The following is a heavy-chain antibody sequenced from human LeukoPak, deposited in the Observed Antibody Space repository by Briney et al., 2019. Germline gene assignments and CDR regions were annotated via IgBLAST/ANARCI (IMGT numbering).Heavy chain of an antibody. CDR2: IRNKANNYAT. Sequence: GGSLRLSCAASGFTFSGSAIHGVRQASGKGLEWVGRIRNKANNYATTYTASVKGRFTISRDNAKNSLYLQMNGLRAEDTAVYYCARARGGDDIDYWGQGTLVTVSS. CDR1: GFTFSGSA. J-gene: IGHJ4*02. CDR3: ARARGGDDIDY. V-gene: IGHV3-73*01. D-gene: IGHD2-21*02.